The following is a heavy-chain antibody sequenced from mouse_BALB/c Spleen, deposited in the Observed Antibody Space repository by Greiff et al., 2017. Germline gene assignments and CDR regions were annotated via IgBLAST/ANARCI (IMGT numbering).Heavy chain of an antibody. CDR2: IYPGNSDT. CDR3: TRDYGYDSCFAY. CDR1: GYSFTSYW. Sequence: EVQLQESGTVLARPGASVKMSCKASGYSFTSYWMHWVKQRPGQGLEWIGAIYPGNSDTSYNQKFKGKAKLTAVTSASTAYMELSSLTNEDSAVYYCTRDYGYDSCFAYWGQGTLVTVSA. J-gene: IGHJ3*01. V-gene: IGHV1-5*01. D-gene: IGHD2-2*01.